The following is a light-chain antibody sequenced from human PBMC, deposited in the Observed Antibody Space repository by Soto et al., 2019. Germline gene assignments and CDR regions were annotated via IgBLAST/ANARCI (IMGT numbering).Light chain of an antibody. CDR1: QSVSSSY. J-gene: IGKJ1*01. CDR2: AAS. V-gene: IGKV3-20*01. Sequence: EIVLTQSPGTLSLSPGERATLSCRASQSVSSSYLAWYQQKPGQAPRLLIYAASSRATGIPDRFSGSGSGTDLTLTITRLEPEDFAVYYCQQYGSSPRTFGQGTKV. CDR3: QQYGSSPRT.